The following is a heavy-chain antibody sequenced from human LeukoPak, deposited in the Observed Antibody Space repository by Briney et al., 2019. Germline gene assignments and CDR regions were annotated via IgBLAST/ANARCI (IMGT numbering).Heavy chain of an antibody. V-gene: IGHV4-4*09. CDR3: ARHPYSSSSSSSYYMDV. Sequence: PPETLSLTCTVSGGSISSYYWSWIRQPPGKGLEWIGYIYTSGSTNYNPSLKSRVTISVDTSKNQFSLKLSSVTAADTAVYYCARHPYSSSSSSSYYMDVWGKGTTVTVSS. D-gene: IGHD6-6*01. CDR1: GGSISSYY. J-gene: IGHJ6*03. CDR2: IYTSGST.